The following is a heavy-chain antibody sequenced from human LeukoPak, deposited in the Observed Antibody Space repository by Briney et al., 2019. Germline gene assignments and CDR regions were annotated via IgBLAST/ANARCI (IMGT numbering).Heavy chain of an antibody. CDR3: AREYTIFGVVNWFDP. V-gene: IGHV4-38-2*02. D-gene: IGHD3-3*01. J-gene: IGHJ5*02. Sequence: SETLSLTCTVSGYSISSGYYWGWIRQPPGKGLEWIGSIYHSGSTYYNPSLKSRVTISVDTSKNQFSLKLSSVTAADTAVYYCAREYTIFGVVNWFDPWGQGTLVTVSS. CDR1: GYSISSGYY. CDR2: IYHSGST.